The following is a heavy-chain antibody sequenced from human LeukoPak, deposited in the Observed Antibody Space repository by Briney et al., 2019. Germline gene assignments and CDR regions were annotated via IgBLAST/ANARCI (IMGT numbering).Heavy chain of an antibody. J-gene: IGHJ6*02. CDR2: ISGSGGST. D-gene: IGHD6-19*01. CDR3: ARASDLSIAVASTRVGYYGMDV. Sequence: GGSLRLSCAASGFTFSSYAMSWVRQAPGKGLEWVSAISGSGGSTYYADSVKGRFTISRDNSKNTLYLQMNSLRAEDTAVYYCARASDLSIAVASTRVGYYGMDVWGQGTTVTVSS. V-gene: IGHV3-23*01. CDR1: GFTFSSYA.